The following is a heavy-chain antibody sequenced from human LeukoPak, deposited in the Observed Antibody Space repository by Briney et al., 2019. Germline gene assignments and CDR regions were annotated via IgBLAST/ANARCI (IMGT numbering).Heavy chain of an antibody. V-gene: IGHV3-49*03. CDR3: TRYSGRTDY. J-gene: IGHJ4*02. CDR1: GFTFGTYA. D-gene: IGHD5-18*01. CDR2: IRSKTFGGTT. Sequence: PGGSLRLSCTSSGFTFGTYAVSWFRQAPGKGLEWVAFIRSKTFGGTTEYAASVEGRFTISRDDFKSIAYLQMNSLKTEDTAVYYCTRYSGRTDYWGQGTLVTVSS.